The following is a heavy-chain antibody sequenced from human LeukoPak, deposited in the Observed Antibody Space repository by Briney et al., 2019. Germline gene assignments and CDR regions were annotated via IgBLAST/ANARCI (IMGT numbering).Heavy chain of an antibody. J-gene: IGHJ4*02. Sequence: GGSLRLSCEASGFTFNDYYMSWIRQAPGKGLEWVSYICNSGTLIYYADSVEGRFTISRDNTKNSLFLQMNSLRVEDTAVYYCARGALLGSGLYKDYFDAWGQGILVTVSS. D-gene: IGHD6-19*01. V-gene: IGHV3-11*01. CDR3: ARGALLGSGLYKDYFDA. CDR2: ICNSGTLI. CDR1: GFTFNDYY.